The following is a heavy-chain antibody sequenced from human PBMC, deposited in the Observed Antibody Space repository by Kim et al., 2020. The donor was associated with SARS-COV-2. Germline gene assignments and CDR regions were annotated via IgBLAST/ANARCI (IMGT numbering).Heavy chain of an antibody. J-gene: IGHJ4*02. Sequence: GGSLRLSCAASGFTFSSYSMNWVRQAPGKGLEWVSSISSSSSYIYYADSVKGRFTISRDNAKNSLYLQMNSLRAEDTAVYYCAREPELAYCGGDCYSGSSLFDYWGQVTLVTVSS. D-gene: IGHD2-21*02. CDR3: AREPELAYCGGDCYSGSSLFDY. CDR2: ISSSSSYI. CDR1: GFTFSSYS. V-gene: IGHV3-21*01.